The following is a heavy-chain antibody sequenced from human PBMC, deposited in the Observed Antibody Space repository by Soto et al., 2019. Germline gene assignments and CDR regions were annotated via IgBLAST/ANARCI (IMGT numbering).Heavy chain of an antibody. Sequence: SVKVSCKASGGTFSSYTISWVRQAPGQGLEWMGRIIPILGIANYAQKLQGRVTITADKSTSTAYMELSSLRSEDTAVYYCARDSIGSFENYWGQGTLVTVSS. D-gene: IGHD2-15*01. J-gene: IGHJ4*02. V-gene: IGHV1-69*04. CDR2: IIPILGIA. CDR3: ARDSIGSFENY. CDR1: GGTFSSYT.